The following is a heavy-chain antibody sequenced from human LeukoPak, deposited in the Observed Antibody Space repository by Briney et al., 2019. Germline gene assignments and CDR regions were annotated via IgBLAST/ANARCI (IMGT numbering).Heavy chain of an antibody. J-gene: IGHJ6*02. V-gene: IGHV3-21*01. D-gene: IGHD2-2*03. CDR1: GFTFSSYS. CDR2: ISSSSSYI. CDR3: ARSLDIVVVPAAIPHYYYYGMDV. Sequence: EGSLRLSCAASGFTFSSYSMNRVRQAPGKGLEWVSSISSSSSYIYYADSVKGRFTISRDNAKNSLYLQMNSLRAEVTAVYYCARSLDIVVVPAAIPHYYYYGMDVWGQGTTVTVSS.